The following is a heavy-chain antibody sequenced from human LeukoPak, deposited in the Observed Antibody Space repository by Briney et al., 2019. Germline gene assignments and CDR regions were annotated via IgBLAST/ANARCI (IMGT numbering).Heavy chain of an antibody. V-gene: IGHV3-48*04. Sequence: GGSLRLSCAASGFTFSSYNMNWVRQAPGKGLEWVSYISSRSSTIYYADSVKGRFTISRDNAKNSLYLQMNSLRAEDTAVYYCAREIIAVAGIIDYWGQGTLVTVSS. CDR2: ISSRSSTI. J-gene: IGHJ4*02. D-gene: IGHD6-19*01. CDR1: GFTFSSYN. CDR3: AREIIAVAGIIDY.